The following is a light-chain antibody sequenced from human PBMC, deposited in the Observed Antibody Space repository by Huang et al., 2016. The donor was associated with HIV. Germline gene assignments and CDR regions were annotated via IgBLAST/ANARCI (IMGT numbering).Light chain of an antibody. J-gene: IGKJ5*01. Sequence: EIVLTQSPATLSLSPGERATLSCRASQSISRNLGWYQQKFGQAPRLFIYDASPRATGIPARFGGSGSGTNFTLTISSLGPEDCAVYYCQQRDTFGPGTRLEIK. CDR1: QSISRN. V-gene: IGKV3-11*01. CDR2: DAS. CDR3: QQRDT.